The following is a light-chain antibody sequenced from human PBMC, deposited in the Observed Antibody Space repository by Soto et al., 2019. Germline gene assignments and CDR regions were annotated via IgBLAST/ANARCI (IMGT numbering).Light chain of an antibody. Sequence: EIVLTQSPGTLSLSPGERATLSCRASQSVSSSYLAWYQQQPGQAPRLLIYVASSRATGIPDRFSGSGSGTDFTLTISRLEPEDFAVYYWQQFGSSPPITFGPGTKVDIK. J-gene: IGKJ3*01. V-gene: IGKV3-20*01. CDR1: QSVSSSY. CDR3: QQFGSSPPIT. CDR2: VAS.